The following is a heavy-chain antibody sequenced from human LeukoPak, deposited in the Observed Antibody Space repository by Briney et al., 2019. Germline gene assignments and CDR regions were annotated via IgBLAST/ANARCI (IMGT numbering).Heavy chain of an antibody. D-gene: IGHD1-26*01. Sequence: SETLSLTCTVSGGSTSSYYWSWIRQPPGKGLEWIGYIYYSGSTNYNPSLKSRVTLSVDTSKNQFSLKLSSVTAADTAVYYCATNIVGAAADAFDIWGQGTMVTVSS. J-gene: IGHJ3*02. CDR2: IYYSGST. V-gene: IGHV4-59*01. CDR1: GGSTSSYY. CDR3: ATNIVGAAADAFDI.